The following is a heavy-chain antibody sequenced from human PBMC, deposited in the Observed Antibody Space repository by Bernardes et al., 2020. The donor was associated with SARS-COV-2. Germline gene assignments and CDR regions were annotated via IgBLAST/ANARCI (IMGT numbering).Heavy chain of an antibody. CDR3: GKRAVAGTHWYFDL. CDR2: LSDDGTST. Sequence: GGSLRLSCAASGFMLSDYWMHWVRQVPGKGLVWVSRLSDDGTSTTYADSVKGRFTFSRDKAKNTLYLQMNSLTVEDTAVYYCGKRAVAGTHWYFDLWAVAPWSLSPQ. D-gene: IGHD6-19*01. J-gene: IGHJ2*01. V-gene: IGHV3-74*03. CDR1: GFMLSDYW.